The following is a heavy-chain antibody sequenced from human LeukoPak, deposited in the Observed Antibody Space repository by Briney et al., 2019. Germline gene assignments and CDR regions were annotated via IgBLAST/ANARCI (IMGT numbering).Heavy chain of an antibody. CDR2: INGGGGST. Sequence: GGSLRLSCAASGFTFSNYVMSWVRQAPGKGLEWVSAINGGGGSTYYADSVKGRFTISRDNSKNTLYLQMNSLRAEDTAVYYCAKAPGGIVGYWGQGTLVTVSS. D-gene: IGHD3-16*01. V-gene: IGHV3-23*01. CDR1: GFTFSNYV. J-gene: IGHJ4*02. CDR3: AKAPGGIVGY.